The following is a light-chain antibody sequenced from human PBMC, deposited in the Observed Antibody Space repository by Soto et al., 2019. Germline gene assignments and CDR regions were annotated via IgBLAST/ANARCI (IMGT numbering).Light chain of an antibody. CDR2: GNS. CDR1: SSNIGAGYD. Sequence: QSVLTQPPSVSGAPGQRVTISCTGSSSNIGAGYDVHWYQQLPGTAPKLLIYGNSNRPSGVPDRFSGSKSGTSASLAITGLQAEDEADYYCQSYDSSLSGHVFGTETKLTVL. J-gene: IGLJ1*01. CDR3: QSYDSSLSGHV. V-gene: IGLV1-40*01.